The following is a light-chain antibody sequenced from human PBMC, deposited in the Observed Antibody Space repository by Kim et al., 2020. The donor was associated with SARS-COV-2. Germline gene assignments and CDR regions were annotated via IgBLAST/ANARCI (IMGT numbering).Light chain of an antibody. CDR2: EVT. J-gene: IGLJ1*01. Sequence: QSALTQPPSVSGPPGQSVTISCTGTSSDVGGYNHVSWYQQPPGTAPKLMIYEVTNRPSGVPDRFSGSKSGNTASLTISGLQAEDEADYYCNSYRRGGTYVFGSGTKVTVL. CDR1: SSDVGGYNH. CDR3: NSYRRGGTYV. V-gene: IGLV2-18*02.